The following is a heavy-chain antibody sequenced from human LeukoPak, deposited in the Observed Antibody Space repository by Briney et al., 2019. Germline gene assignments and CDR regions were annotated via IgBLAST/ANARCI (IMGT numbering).Heavy chain of an antibody. CDR1: GYTFTSYA. CDR2: INAGNGNT. J-gene: IGHJ6*04. V-gene: IGHV1-3*01. Sequence: ASVTVSCTGSGYTFTSYAMHWVRQAPGQRVEWMGWINAGNGNTKYSQNFQGRVTITRDTSASTAYMELSSLRSEDTAVYYCARSMVRGDYGKNYLYYYYGMDVWGKGTTVTVSS. D-gene: IGHD3-10*01. CDR3: ARSMVRGDYGKNYLYYYYGMDV.